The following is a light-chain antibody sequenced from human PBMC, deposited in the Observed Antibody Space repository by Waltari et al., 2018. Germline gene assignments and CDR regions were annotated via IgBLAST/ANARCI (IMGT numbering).Light chain of an antibody. CDR1: QSVSSY. Sequence: DIVLTQSPDTLSLSPVERATLSCRDSQSVSSYLAWYQQKPGQAPRLLIYDASNRATGIPARFSGSGSGTDFTLTISSLEPEDFAVYFCQQRSNWPPVYTFGQGTKLDIK. CDR3: QQRSNWPPVYT. V-gene: IGKV3-11*01. J-gene: IGKJ2*01. CDR2: DAS.